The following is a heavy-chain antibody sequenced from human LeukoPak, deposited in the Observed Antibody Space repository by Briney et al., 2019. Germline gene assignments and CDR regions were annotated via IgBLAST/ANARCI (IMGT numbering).Heavy chain of an antibody. Sequence: PGGSLRLSCAASGFTFSSYAMSWVRQAPGKGLEWVSAISGSGGSTYYADSVKGRFTISRDNSKNTLYLQMNSLRAEDTAVYYCAKDYSLGFDNSGYHDAFDIWGQGTMVTVSS. CDR2: ISGSGGST. D-gene: IGHD3-22*01. J-gene: IGHJ3*02. CDR1: GFTFSSYA. V-gene: IGHV3-23*01. CDR3: AKDYSLGFDNSGYHDAFDI.